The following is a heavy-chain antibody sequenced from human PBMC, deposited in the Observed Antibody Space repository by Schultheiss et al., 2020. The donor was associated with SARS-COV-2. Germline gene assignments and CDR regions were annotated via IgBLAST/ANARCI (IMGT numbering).Heavy chain of an antibody. D-gene: IGHD6-13*01. CDR1: GYTFTNYG. CDR2: ISGYNDNK. Sequence: ASVKVSCRSSGYTFTNYGIIWVRQAPGQGLDWMGCISGYNDNKQDSQKFQNRITLTTDTSTSTAYMEVRNLGSDDSALYYCARDGPYSSSDRDAFDIWGQGRMVT. V-gene: IGHV1-18*04. CDR3: ARDGPYSSSDRDAFDI. J-gene: IGHJ3*02.